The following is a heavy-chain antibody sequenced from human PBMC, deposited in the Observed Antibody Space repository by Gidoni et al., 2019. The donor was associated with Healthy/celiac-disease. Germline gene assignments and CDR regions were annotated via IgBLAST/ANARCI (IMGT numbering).Heavy chain of an antibody. CDR1: GFSLSTSGMC. V-gene: IGHV2-70*15. J-gene: IGHJ6*02. CDR2: IDWDDDK. Sequence: QVTLRESGPALVKPTQTLTLTCTFSGFSLSTSGMCVSWIRQPPGKALEWLARIDWDDDKYYSTSLKTRLTISKDTSKNQVVLTMTNMDPVDTATYYCARMGAARTSPRYGMDVWGQGTTVTVSS. CDR3: ARMGAARTSPRYGMDV. D-gene: IGHD6-6*01.